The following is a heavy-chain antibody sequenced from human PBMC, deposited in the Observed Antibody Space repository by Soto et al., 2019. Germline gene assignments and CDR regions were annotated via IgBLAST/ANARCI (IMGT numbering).Heavy chain of an antibody. J-gene: IGHJ4*02. CDR1: GFTFSSYS. CDR2: ISSSSSYI. CDR3: ASDRGVYFDY. V-gene: IGHV3-21*01. Sequence: GGSLRLSCAASGFTFSSYSMNWVRQAPGKGLEWVSSISSSSSYIYYADSVKGRFTISRGNAKNSLYLQMNSLRAEDTAVYYCASDRGVYFDYWGQGTLVTVSS. D-gene: IGHD3-10*01.